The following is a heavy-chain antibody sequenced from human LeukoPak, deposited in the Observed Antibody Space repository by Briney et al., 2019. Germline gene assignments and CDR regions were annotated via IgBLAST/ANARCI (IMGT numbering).Heavy chain of an antibody. J-gene: IGHJ4*02. CDR2: ISSSSSTI. CDR1: GFTFSSYS. V-gene: IGHV3-48*04. Sequence: GGSLRLSCAASGFTFSSYSMNWVRQAPGKGLEGVSYISSSSSTIYYADSVKGRFTISRDNAKNSLYLQMNSLRAEDTAVYYCARLNVGGSYGYWGQGTLVTVSS. D-gene: IGHD1-26*01. CDR3: ARLNVGGSYGY.